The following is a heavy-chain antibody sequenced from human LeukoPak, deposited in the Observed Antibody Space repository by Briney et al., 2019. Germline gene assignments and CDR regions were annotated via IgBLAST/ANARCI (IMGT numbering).Heavy chain of an antibody. CDR1: GGSISSGGYY. D-gene: IGHD3-22*01. CDR3: ARLGHYYDSSGYSNWFDP. V-gene: IGHV4-31*03. J-gene: IGHJ5*02. CDR2: IYYSGST. Sequence: PSETLSLTCTVSGGSISSGGYYWSWIRQHPGKGLEWIGYIYYSGSTYYNPSLKSRVTTSVDTSKNQFSLKLSSVTAADTAVYYCARLGHYYDSSGYSNWFDPWGQGTLVTVSS.